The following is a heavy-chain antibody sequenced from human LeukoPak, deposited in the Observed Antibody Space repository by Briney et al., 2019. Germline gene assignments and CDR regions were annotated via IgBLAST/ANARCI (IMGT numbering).Heavy chain of an antibody. CDR2: INHSGST. D-gene: IGHD5-18*01. Sequence: PSETLSLTCAVYGGSLSGYYWSWIRQPPGKGLQWIGEINHSGSTNYNPSLKSRVTISVDTSKNQFPLKLSSVTAADTAVYYCARADSYGYDDAFDYWGQGTLVTVSS. CDR3: ARADSYGYDDAFDY. CDR1: GGSLSGYY. J-gene: IGHJ4*02. V-gene: IGHV4-34*01.